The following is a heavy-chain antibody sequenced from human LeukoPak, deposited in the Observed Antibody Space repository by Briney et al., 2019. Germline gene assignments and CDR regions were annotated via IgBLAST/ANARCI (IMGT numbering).Heavy chain of an antibody. D-gene: IGHD3-10*01. V-gene: IGHV3-23*01. CDR3: AKVLEELLWFGDQKDDY. J-gene: IGHJ4*02. Sequence: PGGSLRLSCAASGFIFSTYEMNWVRQAPGEGLEWVSGITGSGGSTYYADSVKGRFTISRDNSKNTLYLQMNSLRAEDTAVYYCAKVLEELLWFGDQKDDYWGQGTLVTVSS. CDR1: GFIFSTYE. CDR2: ITGSGGST.